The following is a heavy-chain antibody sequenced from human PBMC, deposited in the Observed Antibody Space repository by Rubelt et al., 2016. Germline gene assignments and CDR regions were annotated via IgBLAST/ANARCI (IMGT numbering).Heavy chain of an antibody. CDR3: AHGTWFAELWSEDLQH. D-gene: IGHD3-10*01. CDR1: GFSLSTSGVG. J-gene: IGHJ1*01. Sequence: HITLKESGPTLVTPTQTLTLTCTFSGFSLSTSGVGVGWIRQPPGKALEWLAPIYWDDDKRYTPSLESRLTLPKEHSKNQVVLAMTNMDTVDTATYYWAHGTWFAELWSEDLQHWGPGTLVTVSS. V-gene: IGHV2-5*02. CDR2: IYWDDDK.